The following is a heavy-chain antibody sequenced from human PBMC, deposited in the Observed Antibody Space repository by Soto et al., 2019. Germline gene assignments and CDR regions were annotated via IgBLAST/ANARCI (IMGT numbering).Heavy chain of an antibody. CDR1: GGSISSSSNY. CDR2: IHYSGST. CDR3: VRPPGGSYWGVQSPDAFDI. V-gene: IGHV4-39*01. J-gene: IGHJ3*02. Sequence: SQTLSLTRRVYGGSISSSSNYWGRLRAPPCKWLEWLGSIHYSGSTVYNPSLKSRVTISVGTSKNQFSLKLSSVAAADTAVYYCVRPPGGSYWGVQSPDAFDIWGKGTMVT. D-gene: IGHD1-26*01.